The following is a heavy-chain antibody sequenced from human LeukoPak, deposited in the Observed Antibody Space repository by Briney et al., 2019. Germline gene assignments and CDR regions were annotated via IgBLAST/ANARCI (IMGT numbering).Heavy chain of an antibody. V-gene: IGHV4-59*08. Sequence: PSETLSLTCTVSGGSFSGYYWSWIRQPPGKGLEWIGYIYYSGNTNYYPSLKSRVTISIDTSKDQFSLRMNSVTAADTAVYYCARVRGYDNYYLDYWGQGTLATVSS. J-gene: IGHJ4*02. CDR2: IYYSGNT. CDR3: ARVRGYDNYYLDY. D-gene: IGHD3-10*01. CDR1: GGSFSGYY.